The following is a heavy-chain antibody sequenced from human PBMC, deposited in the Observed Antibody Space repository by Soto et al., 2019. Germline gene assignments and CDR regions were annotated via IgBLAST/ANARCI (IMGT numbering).Heavy chain of an antibody. V-gene: IGHV4-31*03. CDR1: GDCRDGGGYY. Sequence: LSLTCTVSGDCRDGGGYYWPWFPQHPGKGLEWLGYIADFGYTFYNPSLQSRVILSMDTSKSQFSLKLSSATAADTAVYFCARKQAGFSYGIDYWGQGSLVTVSS. CDR2: IADFGYT. CDR3: ARKQAGFSYGIDY. D-gene: IGHD5-18*01. J-gene: IGHJ4*02.